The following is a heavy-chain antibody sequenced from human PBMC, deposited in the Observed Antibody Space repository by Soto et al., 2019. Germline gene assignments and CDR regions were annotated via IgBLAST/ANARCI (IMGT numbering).Heavy chain of an antibody. V-gene: IGHV3-23*01. CDR2: ISGSGGST. CDR1: GFTFSSYA. J-gene: IGHJ4*02. Sequence: EVQLLESGGGLVQPGGSLRLSCAASGFTFSSYAMSWVRQAPGKGLEWVSAISGSGGSTYYADSVKGRFTISRDNSXXTLYLQMNSLRAEDTAVYYCAKGSGYYSPSYYFDYWGQGTLVTVSS. CDR3: AKGSGYYSPSYYFDY. D-gene: IGHD3-22*01.